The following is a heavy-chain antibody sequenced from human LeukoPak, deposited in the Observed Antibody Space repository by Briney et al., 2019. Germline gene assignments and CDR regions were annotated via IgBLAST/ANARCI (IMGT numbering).Heavy chain of an antibody. CDR1: GDPIRSTSYY. D-gene: IGHD3-22*01. V-gene: IGHV4-39*01. CDR2: IYYSGDT. J-gene: IGHJ4*02. CDR3: ARRKSFYDSSGYFDH. Sequence: SETLSLTCTVSGDPIRSTSYYWGWIRQPPGKGLEWIGSIYYSGDTYYNPSLKSRVTIAVDTSKNQFSLKLNSVTAADTAVYYCARRKSFYDSSGYFDHWGRGTLVTVS.